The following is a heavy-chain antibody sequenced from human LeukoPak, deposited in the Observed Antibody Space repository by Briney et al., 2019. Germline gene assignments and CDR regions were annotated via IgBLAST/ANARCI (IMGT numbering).Heavy chain of an antibody. Sequence: GASVKVSCKASGYTFTSYGISWVRQAPGQRLEWMGWISAYNGNTNYAQELQGRVTMTTDTSTSTAYMELRSLRSDDTAVYYCARSIMITFGGVIVPPTFLDYWGQGTLVTVSS. D-gene: IGHD3-16*02. CDR3: ARSIMITFGGVIVPPTFLDY. J-gene: IGHJ4*02. CDR2: ISAYNGNT. CDR1: GYTFTSYG. V-gene: IGHV1-18*01.